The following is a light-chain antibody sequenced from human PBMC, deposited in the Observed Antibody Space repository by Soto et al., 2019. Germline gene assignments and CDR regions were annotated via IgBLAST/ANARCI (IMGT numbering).Light chain of an antibody. J-gene: IGLJ1*01. V-gene: IGLV2-14*01. CDR2: EVT. Sequence: QSALTQPASVSGPPGQSITISCTGTSSDVGGYDYVSWYQQHPDKAPKFMIYEVTNRPSGVSHRFSGSKSGNTASLTISGLQAEDEADYYCSSYTSTSNYVFGTGTKVTVL. CDR3: SSYTSTSNYV. CDR1: SSDVGGYDY.